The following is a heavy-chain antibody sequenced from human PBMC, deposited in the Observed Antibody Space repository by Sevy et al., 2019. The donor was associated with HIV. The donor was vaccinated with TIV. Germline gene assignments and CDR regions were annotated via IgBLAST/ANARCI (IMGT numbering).Heavy chain of an antibody. J-gene: IGHJ4*02. D-gene: IGHD2-15*01. CDR2: ISGSGGST. Sequence: GGSLRLSCAASGFTFSSNAMSWVRQAPGKGLEWVSAISGSGGSTYYADSVKGRFTISRDNSKNTLYLQMNSLRAEDTAVYYCAKDREGEWKLDYFDYWGQGTLVTVSS. V-gene: IGHV3-23*01. CDR1: GFTFSSNA. CDR3: AKDREGEWKLDYFDY.